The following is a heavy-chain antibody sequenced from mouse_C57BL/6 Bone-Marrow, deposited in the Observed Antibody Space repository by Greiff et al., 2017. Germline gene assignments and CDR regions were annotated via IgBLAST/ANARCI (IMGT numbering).Heavy chain of an antibody. D-gene: IGHD1-1*01. CDR3: ARYYYGSSFPWYFDV. CDR2: IYPGSGNT. J-gene: IGHJ1*03. V-gene: IGHV1-76*01. CDR1: GYTFTDSY. Sequence: VQLQQSGAELVRPGASVKLSCKASGYTFTDSYINCVKQRPGQGLEWVARIYPGSGNTYYNETCKGKATLTAEKSSSSAYMQLSSLTSEDSAVYFCARYYYGSSFPWYFDVWGTGTTVTVSS.